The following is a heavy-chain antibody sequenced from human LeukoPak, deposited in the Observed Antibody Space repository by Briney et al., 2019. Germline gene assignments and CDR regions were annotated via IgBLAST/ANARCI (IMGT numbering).Heavy chain of an antibody. J-gene: IGHJ3*02. D-gene: IGHD3-10*01. V-gene: IGHV3-30*18. CDR1: GFTFSNFG. Sequence: GMSLRLSCAASGFTFSNFGMHWVRQAPGKGLEWVAVIWAGGSNKYYADFVKGRFTFSRDNSKNTLSLQMNSLSAEDTAVYYCAKEPGPYGAFDIWGQGTMVTVSS. CDR3: AKEPGPYGAFDI. CDR2: IWAGGSNK.